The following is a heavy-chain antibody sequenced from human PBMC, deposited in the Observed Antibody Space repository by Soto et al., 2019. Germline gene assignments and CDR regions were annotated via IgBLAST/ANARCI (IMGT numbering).Heavy chain of an antibody. CDR1: GFSFSSHR. CDR2: ISSRSSLI. Sequence: GGSLRLSCAASGFSFSSHRFNWVRQAPGQGLEWVAYISSRSSLILYADSVRGRFVISRDNALNSLYLQMNSPRDEDSAIYYCVRERGEYDSGWYIDRWGQGTPVTVSS. J-gene: IGHJ5*02. CDR3: VRERGEYDSGWYIDR. D-gene: IGHD6-19*01. V-gene: IGHV3-21*06.